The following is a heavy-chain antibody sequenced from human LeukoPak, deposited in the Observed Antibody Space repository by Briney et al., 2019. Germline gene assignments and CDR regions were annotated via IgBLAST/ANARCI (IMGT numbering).Heavy chain of an antibody. D-gene: IGHD4/OR15-4a*01. J-gene: IGHJ2*01. V-gene: IGHV4-31*03. CDR1: GASISSGGYY. CDR2: IYYSGST. CDR3: ARDPMLRNWYFDL. Sequence: SETLSLTCTVSGASISSGGYYWSWIRQHPGKGREWIGYIYYSGSTYYNPPLKSGVTISVDTPKNQFSLKLSSVTAADTAVYYCARDPMLRNWYFDLWGRGTLVTVSS.